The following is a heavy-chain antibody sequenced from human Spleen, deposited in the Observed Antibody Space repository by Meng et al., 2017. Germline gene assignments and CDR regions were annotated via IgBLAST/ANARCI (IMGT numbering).Heavy chain of an antibody. D-gene: IGHD7-27*01. CDR2: IYNRGGT. Sequence: SETLSLTCTVSGYSISSDYYWGWIRQPPGKGLEWIGYIYNRGGTNYNPSLKSRVTISVDTSKNQISLNLRSVTAADTAVYYCATTAGEGWFDPWGQGTLVTVSS. CDR1: GYSISSDYY. CDR3: ATTAGEGWFDP. V-gene: IGHV4-61*01. J-gene: IGHJ5*02.